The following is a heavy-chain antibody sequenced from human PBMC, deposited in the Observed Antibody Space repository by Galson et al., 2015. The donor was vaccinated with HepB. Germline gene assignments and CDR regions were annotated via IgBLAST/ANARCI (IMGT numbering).Heavy chain of an antibody. CDR2: ISWNSGSI. CDR3: AKDFSPTYYDSSGYSTYFDY. D-gene: IGHD3-22*01. CDR1: GFTFDDYA. V-gene: IGHV3-9*01. J-gene: IGHJ4*02. Sequence: SLRLSCAASGFTFDDYAMHWVRQAPGKGLEWVSGISWNSGSIGYADSVKGRFTISRDNAKNSLYLQMNSLRAEDTALYYCAKDFSPTYYDSSGYSTYFDYWGQGTLVTVSS.